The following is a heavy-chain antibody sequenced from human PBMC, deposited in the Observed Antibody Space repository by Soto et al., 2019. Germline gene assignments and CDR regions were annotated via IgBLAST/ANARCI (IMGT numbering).Heavy chain of an antibody. Sequence: QVQLVQSGPEVKKPGASVKVSCKASGYTFTINRISWVRQAPGQGLEWMGWISGYNGQTNYAQKFRGRVTITTDTSTSTAYMELRGLRSDDTAMYYCARDGRKELWVEGRNAMDAWGQGTTVTVSS. V-gene: IGHV1-18*01. CDR1: GYTFTINR. CDR2: ISGYNGQT. J-gene: IGHJ6*02. D-gene: IGHD5-18*01. CDR3: ARDGRKELWVEGRNAMDA.